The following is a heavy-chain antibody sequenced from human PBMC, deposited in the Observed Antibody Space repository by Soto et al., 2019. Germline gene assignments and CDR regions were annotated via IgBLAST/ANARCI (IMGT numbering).Heavy chain of an antibody. CDR1: GFTFSSYG. CDR3: ARDIAAAGTTPYYYYGMDV. D-gene: IGHD6-13*01. V-gene: IGHV3-33*01. Sequence: GGSLRLSCAASGFTFSSYGMHWVRQAPGKGLEWVAVIWYDGSNKYYADSVKGRFTISRDNSKNTLYLQMNSLRAEDTAVYYCARDIAAAGTTPYYYYGMDVWGQGTTVTVSS. J-gene: IGHJ6*02. CDR2: IWYDGSNK.